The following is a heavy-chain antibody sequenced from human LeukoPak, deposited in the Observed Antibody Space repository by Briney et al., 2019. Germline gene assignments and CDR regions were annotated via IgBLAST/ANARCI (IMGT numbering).Heavy chain of an antibody. D-gene: IGHD4-17*01. CDR3: ARGPRDYGDYDFSYMDV. J-gene: IGHJ6*03. CDR2: MNPNSGNT. Sequence: ASAKVSCKASGYTFTSYDINWVRQATGQGLEWMGWMNPNSGNTGYAQKFQGRVTITRNTSISTAYMELSSLRSEDTAVYYCARGPRDYGDYDFSYMDVWGKGTTVTVSS. CDR1: GYTFTSYD. V-gene: IGHV1-8*03.